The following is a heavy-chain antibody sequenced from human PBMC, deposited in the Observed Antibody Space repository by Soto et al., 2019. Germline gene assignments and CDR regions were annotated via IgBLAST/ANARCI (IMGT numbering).Heavy chain of an antibody. D-gene: IGHD3-3*01. CDR3: ASGPDYDFWSGYSRPNYYYGMDV. CDR2: MNPNSGNT. Sequence: ASVKVSCKASGYTFTSYDINWVRQATGQGLEWMGWMNPNSGNTGYAQKFQGRVTMTRXTSISTAYMELSSLRSEDTAGYYCASGPDYDFWSGYSRPNYYYGMDVWGQGTTVTVSS. V-gene: IGHV1-8*01. CDR1: GYTFTSYD. J-gene: IGHJ6*02.